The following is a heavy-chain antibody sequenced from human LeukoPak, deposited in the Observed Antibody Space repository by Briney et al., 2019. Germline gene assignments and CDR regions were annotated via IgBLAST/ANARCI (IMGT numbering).Heavy chain of an antibody. CDR1: DDSVTTSY. Sequence: PSETLSLTCTVSDDSVTTSYWSWIRQSAGKGLEWIGRVSRSGGVLYNSSFRSRFTLSVDTSNNQFSLAVSGVTAADTAVYYCAGGNGWKLHDYWGQGIRVTVSS. CDR3: AGGNGWKLHDY. D-gene: IGHD4-23*01. J-gene: IGHJ4*02. CDR2: VSRSGGV. V-gene: IGHV4-4*07.